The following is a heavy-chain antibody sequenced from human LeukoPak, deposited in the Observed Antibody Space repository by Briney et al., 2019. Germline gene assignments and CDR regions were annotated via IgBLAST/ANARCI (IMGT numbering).Heavy chain of an antibody. CDR2: INHSGST. J-gene: IGHJ4*02. V-gene: IGHV4-34*01. CDR3: ARGSRSYNS. Sequence: SETLSLTCAVYGGSFSGYYWSWIRQPPGKGLEWIGEINHSGSTNYNPSLKSRVTISVDTSKNQSSLKLSSVTAADTAVYYCARGSRSYNSWGQGTLVTVSS. D-gene: IGHD1-14*01. CDR1: GGSFSGYY.